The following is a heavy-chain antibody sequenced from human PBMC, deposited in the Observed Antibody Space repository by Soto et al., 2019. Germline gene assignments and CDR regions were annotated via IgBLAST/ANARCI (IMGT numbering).Heavy chain of an antibody. V-gene: IGHV4-59*08. Sequence: PSETLSLTCTVSGGSISSYYWSWIRQPPGKGLEWIGYLYYSGSTNYNPSLRSRVTISIDTSKNQFSLKLNSVTAADTAVYYCVSPEGYYDSSGYTLDYWGQGTLVTVSS. CDR3: VSPEGYYDSSGYTLDY. J-gene: IGHJ4*02. D-gene: IGHD3-22*01. CDR2: LYYSGST. CDR1: GGSISSYY.